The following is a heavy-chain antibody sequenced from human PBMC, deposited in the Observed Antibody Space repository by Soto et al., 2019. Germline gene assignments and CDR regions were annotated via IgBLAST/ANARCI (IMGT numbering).Heavy chain of an antibody. D-gene: IGHD3-10*01. Sequence: QVQLQESGPGLVKPSQTLSLTCTVSGGSISNGGYYWSWIRQHPGKGLEWIGYIYYSGSTYYNPSLKSRVTITVDTSKNQFSLKLSSVTAADTAVYYCARGRSSMVREFSSDYWGQGTLVTVSS. J-gene: IGHJ4*02. CDR3: ARGRSSMVREFSSDY. CDR1: GGSISNGGYY. CDR2: IYYSGST. V-gene: IGHV4-31*03.